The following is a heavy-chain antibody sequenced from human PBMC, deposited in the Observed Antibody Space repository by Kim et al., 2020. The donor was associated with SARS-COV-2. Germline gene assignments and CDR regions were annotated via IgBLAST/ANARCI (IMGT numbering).Heavy chain of an antibody. V-gene: IGHV7-4-1*02. CDR1: GYTFTSYA. Sequence: ASVKVSCKASGYTFTSYAMNWVRQAPGQGLEWMGWINTNTGNPTYAQGFTGRFVFSLDTSVSTAYLQISSLKAEDTAVYYCARESAPRIAAAGTCWFDPWGQGTLVTVSS. J-gene: IGHJ5*02. D-gene: IGHD6-13*01. CDR3: ARESAPRIAAAGTCWFDP. CDR2: INTNTGNP.